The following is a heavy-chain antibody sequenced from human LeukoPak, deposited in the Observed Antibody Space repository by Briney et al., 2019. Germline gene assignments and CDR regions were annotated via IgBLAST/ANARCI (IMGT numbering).Heavy chain of an antibody. CDR1: GYTFTSYG. V-gene: IGHV1-2*02. CDR2: INPNSGGT. D-gene: IGHD6-13*01. J-gene: IGHJ4*02. CDR3: ARGSFLFDY. Sequence: ASVKVSCKASGYTFTSYGISWVRQAPGQGLEWMGWINPNSGGTNYAQKFQGRVTMTRDTSISTAYMELSRLRSDDTAVYYCARGSFLFDYWGQGTLVTVSS.